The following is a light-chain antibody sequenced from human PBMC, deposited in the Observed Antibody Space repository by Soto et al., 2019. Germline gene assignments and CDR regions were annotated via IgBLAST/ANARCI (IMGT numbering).Light chain of an antibody. V-gene: IGKV3-15*01. CDR2: GAS. Sequence: MTQSPSSLSASTGDRVTITCRASQGISSYLAWYQQKPGQAPRLLIYGASTRATGIPARFSGSGSGTEFTLTISSLQSEDFAVYYCQEYNNWHPVTFGGGTKVEIK. CDR3: QEYNNWHPVT. J-gene: IGKJ4*01. CDR1: QGISSY.